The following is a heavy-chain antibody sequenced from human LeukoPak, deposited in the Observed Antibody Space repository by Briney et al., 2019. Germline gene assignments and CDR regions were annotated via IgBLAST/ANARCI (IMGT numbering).Heavy chain of an antibody. D-gene: IGHD3-16*01. V-gene: IGHV4-39*07. CDR3: ARELVWIMEY. CDR2: IYYSGST. J-gene: IGHJ4*02. CDR1: GGSISSSSYY. Sequence: PSETLSLTCTVSGGSISSSSYYWGWIRQPPGKGLEWIGSIYYSGSTYYNPSLKSRVTISVDTSKNQFSLKLSSVTAADTAVYYCARELVWIMEYWGQGTLVIVSS.